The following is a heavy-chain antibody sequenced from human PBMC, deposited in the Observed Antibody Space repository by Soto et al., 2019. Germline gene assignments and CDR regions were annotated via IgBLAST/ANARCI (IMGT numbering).Heavy chain of an antibody. J-gene: IGHJ1*01. CDR3: ARESEYYYGSGSYYNDFQH. D-gene: IGHD3-10*01. CDR1: GFTFSSYG. CDR2: IWYDGSNK. Sequence: GGSLRLSCAASGFTFSSYGMHWVRQAPGKGLEWVAVIWYDGSNKYYADSVKGRFTISRDNSKNTLYLQMNSLRAEDTAVYYCARESEYYYGSGSYYNDFQHWGQGTLVTVSS. V-gene: IGHV3-33*01.